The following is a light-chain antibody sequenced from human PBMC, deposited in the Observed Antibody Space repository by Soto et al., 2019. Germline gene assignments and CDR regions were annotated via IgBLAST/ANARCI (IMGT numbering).Light chain of an antibody. Sequence: AIQMTQSPSSLSASVGDRVTITCRASQGIRNDLGWYQQKPGKAPKLLLYAASSLETGVPSRFSGSGSGTDFTLTISSLQPEDFATYYCLQDYIYTPTFGQGTKLEIK. V-gene: IGKV1-6*01. J-gene: IGKJ2*01. CDR3: LQDYIYTPT. CDR2: AAS. CDR1: QGIRND.